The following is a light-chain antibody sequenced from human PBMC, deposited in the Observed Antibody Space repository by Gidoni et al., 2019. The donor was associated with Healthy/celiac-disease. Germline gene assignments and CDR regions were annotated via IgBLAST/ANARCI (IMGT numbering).Light chain of an antibody. CDR2: KAS. J-gene: IGKJ4*01. V-gene: IGKV1-5*03. Sequence: DIQRNQSSSTLCASVGDRGTITCRASQSISSCLAWYQQKPGKAPKLLIYKASSLESGVPSRFSGSGSGTEFTLTISSLQPDDFATYYCQQYNSYSRTFGGGTKVEIK. CDR1: QSISSC. CDR3: QQYNSYSRT.